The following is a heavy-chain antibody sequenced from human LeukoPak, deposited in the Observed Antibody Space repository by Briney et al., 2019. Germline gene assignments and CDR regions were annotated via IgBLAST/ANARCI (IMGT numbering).Heavy chain of an antibody. Sequence: SETLSLTCTVSGGSISSYYWSWIRQPPGKGLEWIGYIYYSGSTNYNPSLKSRVTISVDTSKNQFSLKLSSMTAADTAVYYCASSRDGYNSLDYWGQGTLVTVSS. CDR3: ASSRDGYNSLDY. CDR2: IYYSGST. CDR1: GGSISSYY. D-gene: IGHD5-24*01. J-gene: IGHJ4*02. V-gene: IGHV4-59*01.